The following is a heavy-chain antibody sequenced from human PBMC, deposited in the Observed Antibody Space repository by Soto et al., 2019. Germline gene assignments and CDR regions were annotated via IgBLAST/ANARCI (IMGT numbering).Heavy chain of an antibody. CDR1: GGPLSSGSYY. Sequence: SETLSLTCTVSGGPLSSGSYYWSWIRQSPGQGLEWIGYIYYSGTTTYNPSLKSRVTISVDTSKNQFSLKLSSVNAADTAVYYCARQRPTDGRWEFANYYGIDVWGQGTPVTVSS. CDR3: ARQRPTDGRWEFANYYGIDV. V-gene: IGHV4-61*01. J-gene: IGHJ6*02. D-gene: IGHD1-26*01. CDR2: IYYSGTT.